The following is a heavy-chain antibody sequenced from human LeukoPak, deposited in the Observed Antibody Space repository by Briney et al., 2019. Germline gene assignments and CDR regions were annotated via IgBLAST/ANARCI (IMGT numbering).Heavy chain of an antibody. CDR2: INPSSGNT. CDR3: ARARKEIGYDGWFDP. J-gene: IGHJ5*02. V-gene: IGHV1-2*02. CDR1: GYTFSEYY. Sequence: ASVKVSCKASGYTFSEYYLHWMRQAPGQGLEWMGWINPSSGNTNSAQQSQGRVTMTRDTSITTAYMDLSSLRSDDTAVYYCARARKEIGYDGWFDPWGQGTLVTVSS. D-gene: IGHD5-12*01.